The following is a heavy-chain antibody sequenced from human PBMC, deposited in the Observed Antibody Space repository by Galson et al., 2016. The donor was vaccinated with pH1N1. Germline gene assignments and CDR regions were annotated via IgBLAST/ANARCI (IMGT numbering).Heavy chain of an antibody. CDR1: GFTFSSYD. J-gene: IGHJ4*02. CDR2: ITGSGGSS. CDR3: AKAPHGLADFDY. Sequence: SLRLSCAASGFTFSSYDMSWVRQAPGKGLEWVSAITGSGGSSYYADSVKGRFTISRDKSKNTLYLQMNSLRAEDTAAYYCAKAPHGLADFDYWGQGTLVTVSS. V-gene: IGHV3-23*01.